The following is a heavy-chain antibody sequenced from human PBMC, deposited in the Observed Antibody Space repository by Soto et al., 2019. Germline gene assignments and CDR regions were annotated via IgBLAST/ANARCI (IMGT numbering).Heavy chain of an antibody. Sequence: QVQLVESGGGVVQPGRSLRLSCAASGFTFSDSGMHWVRQPPGKGLEWVAATSFDGSNEFYADSVKDRFTISRDNSKNTLYLQMNSLGPEDKAVYYCAKSVRYCLGSSCSPEAFDVWGQGTVVSVSS. V-gene: IGHV3-30*18. J-gene: IGHJ3*01. CDR3: AKSVRYCLGSSCSPEAFDV. CDR2: TSFDGSNE. CDR1: GFTFSDSG. D-gene: IGHD2-15*01.